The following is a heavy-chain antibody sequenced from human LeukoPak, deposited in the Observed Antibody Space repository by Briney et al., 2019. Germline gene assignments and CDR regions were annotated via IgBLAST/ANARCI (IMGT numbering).Heavy chain of an antibody. CDR3: ARVAARSFDY. Sequence: NSSETLSLTCAVYGGSFSGYYWSWIRQPPGKGLEWIGEINHSGSTNYNPSLKSRVTISVDTSKNQFSLKLSSVTAADTAVYYCARVAARSFDYWGQGTLVTVSS. J-gene: IGHJ4*02. CDR2: INHSGST. CDR1: GGSFSGYY. D-gene: IGHD6-6*01. V-gene: IGHV4-34*01.